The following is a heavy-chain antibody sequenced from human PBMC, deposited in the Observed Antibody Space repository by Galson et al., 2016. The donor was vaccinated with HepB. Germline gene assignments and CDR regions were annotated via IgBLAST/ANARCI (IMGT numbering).Heavy chain of an antibody. CDR3: AHSRPPHYSGAGSFDY. D-gene: IGHD2-21*01. V-gene: IGHV2-5*02. CDR1: GFSLSTYGVG. Sequence: PALVKPTQTLTLTCSVSGFSLSTYGVGVGWIRQPPGKALAWLAPIYWDDDKRYRPSLKNRLPLTKDTSKNQVVLQMTNMDPVDTATYYCAHSRPPHYSGAGSFDYWGQGALVIVSS. J-gene: IGHJ4*02. CDR2: IYWDDDK.